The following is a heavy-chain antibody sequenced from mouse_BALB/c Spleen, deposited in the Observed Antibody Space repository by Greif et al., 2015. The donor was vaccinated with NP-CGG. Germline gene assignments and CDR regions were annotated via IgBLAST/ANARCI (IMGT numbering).Heavy chain of an antibody. D-gene: IGHD2-1*01. J-gene: IGHJ2*01. V-gene: IGHV14-3*02. Sequence: EVKVVESGAELVKPGASVKLSCTASGFNIKDTYMHWVKQRPEQGLEWIGRIDPANGNTKYDPKFQGKATITADTSSNTAYLQLSSLTSEDTAVYYCARDGNYARYYFDYWGQGTTLTVSS. CDR2: IDPANGNT. CDR1: GFNIKDTY. CDR3: ARDGNYARYYFDY.